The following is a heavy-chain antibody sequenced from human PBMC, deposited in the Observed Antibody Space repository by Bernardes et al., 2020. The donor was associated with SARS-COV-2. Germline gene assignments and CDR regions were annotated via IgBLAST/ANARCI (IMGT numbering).Heavy chain of an antibody. D-gene: IGHD1-26*01. V-gene: IGHV1-69*10. Sequence: SVKVSCKSSGGTFSNYGFIWVRQAPGQGLEWMGGIIPIINIPNYAHNFEARVTITADESTSAAYMELSSLRSQDTAVYYCARISGDYWAKVDYWGQGTLVTVSS. CDR3: ARISGDYWAKVDY. CDR1: GGTFSNYG. CDR2: IIPIINIP. J-gene: IGHJ4*02.